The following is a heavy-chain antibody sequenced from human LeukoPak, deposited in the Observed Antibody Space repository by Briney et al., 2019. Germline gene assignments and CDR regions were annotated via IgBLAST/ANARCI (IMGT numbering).Heavy chain of an antibody. J-gene: IGHJ4*02. V-gene: IGHV3-23*01. CDR2: ISGSGGST. CDR1: GFTFSSYA. D-gene: IGHD3-22*01. Sequence: GGYLRLYCAASGFTFSSYAMSWVRQAPGKGLEWVSAISGSGGSTYYADSVKGRFTISRDNSKNTLYLQMNSLRAEDTAVYYCATNPHYYDSSGPFHWGQGTLVTVSS. CDR3: ATNPHYYDSSGPFH.